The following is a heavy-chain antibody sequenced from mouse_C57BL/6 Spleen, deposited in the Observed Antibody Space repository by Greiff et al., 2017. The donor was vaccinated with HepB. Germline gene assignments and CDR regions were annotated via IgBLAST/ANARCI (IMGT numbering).Heavy chain of an antibody. CDR3: ARRDYDDYVDD. V-gene: IGHV1-52*01. Sequence: VQLQQSGAELVRPGSSVKLSCKASGYTFTSYWMHWVKQRPIQGLEWIGNIDPSDSETHYNQKFKDKATLTVDKSSSTAYMQLSSLSSEDSAVDYGARRDYDDYVDDWGQGTTLTVSS. J-gene: IGHJ2*01. D-gene: IGHD2-4*01. CDR2: IDPSDSET. CDR1: GYTFTSYW.